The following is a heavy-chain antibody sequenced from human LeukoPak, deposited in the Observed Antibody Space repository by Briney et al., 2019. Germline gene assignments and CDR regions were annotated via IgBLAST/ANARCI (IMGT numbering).Heavy chain of an antibody. D-gene: IGHD2-15*01. J-gene: IGHJ4*02. CDR1: GGSISSYY. CDR3: ARKANYCSGGSCYSVMVDY. CDR2: IYTSGST. V-gene: IGHV4-4*07. Sequence: SETLSLTCTVSGGSISSYYWSWIWQPAGKGLEWIGRIYTSGSTNYNPSLKSRVTMSVDTSKNQFSLKLSSVTAADTAVYYCARKANYCSGGSCYSVMVDYWGQGTLVTVSS.